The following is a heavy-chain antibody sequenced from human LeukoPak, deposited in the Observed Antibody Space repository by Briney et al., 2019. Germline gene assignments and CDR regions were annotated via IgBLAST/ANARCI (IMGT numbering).Heavy chain of an antibody. CDR2: ISNSGGNT. J-gene: IGHJ4*02. D-gene: IGHD5-12*01. Sequence: GGSLRLSCAASGITFSIYAMSWVRQAPGKGLEWVSGISNSGGNTYYAVSVKGRFTSSRDNPKSTLYLQMNSLRAEDTAVYYCAKDIQTWPRFPDYWGQGTLVTVSS. CDR3: AKDIQTWPRFPDY. V-gene: IGHV3-23*01. CDR1: GITFSIYA.